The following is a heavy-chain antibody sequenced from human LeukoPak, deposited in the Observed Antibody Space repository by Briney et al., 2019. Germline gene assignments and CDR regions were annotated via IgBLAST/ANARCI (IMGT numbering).Heavy chain of an antibody. Sequence: GSLRPSCAASGFTFSSYEMSWVGQAPGKGLEWVSYISSSGRSRYYADSVKGRFTISRDKAKKTLYLQMNRLRAEDTAVYYSARDSDDKYYDSSGYFLSHDYWGKGPLVSVSS. J-gene: IGHJ4*02. CDR2: ISSSGRSR. D-gene: IGHD3-22*01. CDR1: GFTFSSYE. V-gene: IGHV3-48*03. CDR3: ARDSDDKYYDSSGYFLSHDY.